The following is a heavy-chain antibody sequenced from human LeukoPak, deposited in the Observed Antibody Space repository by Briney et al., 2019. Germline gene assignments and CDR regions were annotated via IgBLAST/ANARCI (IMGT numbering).Heavy chain of an antibody. CDR3: ASGIAAAVGVFDP. V-gene: IGHV1-69*04. CDR1: GGTFSSYA. Sequence: SVKVSCKASGGTFSSYAISWVRQAPGQGLEWMGRIIPILGIANYAQKFQGRVTITADKSTSTAYMELSSLRSEDTAVYYCASGIAAAVGVFDPWGQGTLVTVSS. CDR2: IIPILGIA. J-gene: IGHJ5*02. D-gene: IGHD6-13*01.